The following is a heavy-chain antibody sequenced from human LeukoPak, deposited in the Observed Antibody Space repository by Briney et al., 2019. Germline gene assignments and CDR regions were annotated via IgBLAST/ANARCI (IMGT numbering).Heavy chain of an antibody. CDR3: ARVGAYYYDSSGQN. J-gene: IGHJ4*02. CDR2: IIPILGIA. V-gene: IGHV1-69*04. CDR1: GGNFSSYA. Sequence: SVKVSCKASGGNFSSYAISWVRQAPGQGLEWMGRIIPILGIANYAQKFQGRVTITADKSTSTAYMELSSLRSEDTAVYYCARVGAYYYDSSGQNWGQGTLVTVSS. D-gene: IGHD3-22*01.